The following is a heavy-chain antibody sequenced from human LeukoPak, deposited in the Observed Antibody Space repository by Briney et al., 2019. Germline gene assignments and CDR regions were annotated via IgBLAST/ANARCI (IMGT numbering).Heavy chain of an antibody. V-gene: IGHV3-30*03. J-gene: IGHJ4*02. D-gene: IGHD5-12*01. CDR3: TTKVIRGNSGDDYDD. Sequence: GGSLRLSCAASGVTFSSYGMHWVRQAPGKGLEWVALISSDGNDKLYGDSVKGRFTISRDDSKSTLYLQMDSLRAEDTAVYYCTTKVIRGNSGDDYDDWGQGTLVTVSS. CDR2: ISSDGNDK. CDR1: GVTFSSYG.